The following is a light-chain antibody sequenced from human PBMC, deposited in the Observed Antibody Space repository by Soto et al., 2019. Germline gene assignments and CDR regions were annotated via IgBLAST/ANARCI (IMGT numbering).Light chain of an antibody. J-gene: IGLJ1*01. Sequence: QSVLTQPPSASGTPGQRVTISCSGSGSNIGSKTVNWYQQLPGTAPKLLIYSNYQRPSGVPDRFSGSKSGTSASLAISGLQSEDEDDYYCSAWDASLNGYVFGTGTKLTVL. V-gene: IGLV1-44*01. CDR3: SAWDASLNGYV. CDR1: GSNIGSKT. CDR2: SNY.